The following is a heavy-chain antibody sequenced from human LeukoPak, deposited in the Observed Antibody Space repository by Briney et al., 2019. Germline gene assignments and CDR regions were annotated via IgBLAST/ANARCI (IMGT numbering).Heavy chain of an antibody. CDR1: GFAVSSVY. D-gene: IGHD3-10*01. CDR3: ARSYYYGSGTN. CDR2: IYIRAST. Sequence: PGGSLRLSCAASGFAVSSVYMTWVRQAPGKGMEWVSVIYIRASTHYADPVKGRFTISNDNYKNTLYLQMNSLRAEDTAVYYCARSYYYGSGTNWGQGTLVTVSS. J-gene: IGHJ4*02. V-gene: IGHV3-53*01.